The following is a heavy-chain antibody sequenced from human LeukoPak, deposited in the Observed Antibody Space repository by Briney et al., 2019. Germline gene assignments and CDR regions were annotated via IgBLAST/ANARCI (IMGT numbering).Heavy chain of an antibody. V-gene: IGHV3-30*04. Sequence: PGGSLRLSCAASGFTFSSYAMHWVRQAPGKGLEWVAVISYDGSNKYYADSVKRRFTISRDNSKNTLYLQMNSLRAEDTAVYYCAREFLNYYGSTRNTYFDYWGQGTLVTVSS. CDR2: ISYDGSNK. J-gene: IGHJ4*02. D-gene: IGHD3-10*01. CDR1: GFTFSSYA. CDR3: AREFLNYYGSTRNTYFDY.